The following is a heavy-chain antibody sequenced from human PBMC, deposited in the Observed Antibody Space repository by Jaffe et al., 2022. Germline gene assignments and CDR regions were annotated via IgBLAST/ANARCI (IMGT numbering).Heavy chain of an antibody. D-gene: IGHD2-8*02. J-gene: IGHJ4*02. CDR2: ISSSSSYI. Sequence: EVQLVESGGGLVKPGGSLRLSCAASGFTFSSYSMNWVRQAPGKGLEWVSSISSSSSYIYYADSVKGRFTISRDNAKNSLYLQMNSLRAEDTAVYYCARDLGTGGARGPFDYWGQGTLVTVSS. V-gene: IGHV3-21*01. CDR3: ARDLGTGGARGPFDY. CDR1: GFTFSSYS.